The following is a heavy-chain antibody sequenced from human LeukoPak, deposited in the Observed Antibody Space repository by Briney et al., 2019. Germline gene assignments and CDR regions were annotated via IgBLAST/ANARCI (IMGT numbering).Heavy chain of an antibody. D-gene: IGHD3-16*02. CDR1: GYTFTAYY. J-gene: IGHJ3*01. CDR3: ARAPRMGELSG. V-gene: IGHV1-2*02. CDR2: INPDSGGT. Sequence: ASAKVSCKASGYTFTAYYMHWVRQAPGQGLEWMGGINPDSGGTNYAQQFQGRVTMTSDTSITTVYMELSRLRSNDTAVYYCARAPRMGELSGWGQGTMVTVSS.